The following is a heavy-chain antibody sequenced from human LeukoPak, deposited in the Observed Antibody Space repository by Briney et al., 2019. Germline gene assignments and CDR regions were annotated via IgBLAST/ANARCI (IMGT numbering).Heavy chain of an antibody. CDR2: INYRGST. CDR3: ARVLSYSGYEFDY. D-gene: IGHD5-12*01. V-gene: IGHV4-34*01. CDR1: GGSLSGYY. Sequence: SETLSLTCAVYGGSLSGYYWSWIRQLPGKGLEWIGEINYRGSTSYNPSLKSQVTISVDTSKNQFSLQLSSVTAADTAVYYCARVLSYSGYEFDYWGQGTLVTVSS. J-gene: IGHJ4*02.